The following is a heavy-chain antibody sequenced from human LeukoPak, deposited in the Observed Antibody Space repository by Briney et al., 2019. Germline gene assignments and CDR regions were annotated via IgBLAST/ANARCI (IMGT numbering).Heavy chain of an antibody. Sequence: GGSLRLSCAASGFTFSSYGMHWVRQAPGKGLEWVAVIWYDGSNKYYADSVKGRFTISRDNSKNTLYLQMNSLRAEDTAVYYCARGILTGSYDSVFGIFDYWGQGTLVTVSS. CDR3: ARGILTGSYDSVFGIFDY. CDR2: IWYDGSNK. J-gene: IGHJ4*02. V-gene: IGHV3-33*01. CDR1: GFTFSSYG. D-gene: IGHD3-16*01.